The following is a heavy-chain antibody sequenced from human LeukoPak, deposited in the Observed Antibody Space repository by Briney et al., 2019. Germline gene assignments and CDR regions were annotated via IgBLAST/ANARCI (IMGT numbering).Heavy chain of an antibody. Sequence: GGSLRLSCAASGFTFSSYSMNWVRQAPGKGLEWVSSISSSSYIYYADSVKGRFTISRDNAKNSLYLQMNSLRAEDTAVYYCARDREYYYGSGSYRFDYWGQGTLVTVSS. CDR2: ISSSSYI. CDR3: ARDREYYYGSGSYRFDY. D-gene: IGHD3-10*01. J-gene: IGHJ4*02. V-gene: IGHV3-21*01. CDR1: GFTFSSYS.